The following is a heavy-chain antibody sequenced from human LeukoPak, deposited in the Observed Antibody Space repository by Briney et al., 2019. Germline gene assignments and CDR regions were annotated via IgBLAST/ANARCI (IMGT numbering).Heavy chain of an antibody. V-gene: IGHV4-30-2*01. CDR1: GGSISSGSYS. CDR2: IYPRGST. J-gene: IGHJ4*02. Sequence: SETLSLTCAVSGGSISSGSYSWSWIRQPPGKGLEWIGYIYPRGSTYYNPSLKSRVILSLDKSANQFSLNLSSVTAADTAVYYCARGPGYCSSTSCYYWTAYYFDYWGQGTLVTVSS. D-gene: IGHD2-2*01. CDR3: ARGPGYCSSTSCYYWTAYYFDY.